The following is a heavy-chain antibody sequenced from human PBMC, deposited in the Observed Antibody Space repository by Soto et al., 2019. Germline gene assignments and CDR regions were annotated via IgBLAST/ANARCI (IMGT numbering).Heavy chain of an antibody. J-gene: IGHJ4*02. CDR2: ISPYNGHT. CDR1: GYTLNNYG. CDR3: ARHRNFFDY. Sequence: GPSVKVSFQASGYTLNNYGITWVRQAPGQGLEWMGWISPYNGHTNYAQKLQGRVTMTTDTSTSTAYMELRSLRSDDTAVYYCARHRNFFDYWGQGTLVTVSS. V-gene: IGHV1-18*01.